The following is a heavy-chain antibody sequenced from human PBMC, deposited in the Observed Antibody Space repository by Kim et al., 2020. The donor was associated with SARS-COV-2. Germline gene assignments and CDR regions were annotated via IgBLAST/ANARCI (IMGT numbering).Heavy chain of an antibody. CDR2: IWYDGSNK. CDR3: AKDPYYYGSGSSSPRHYYYYGMDV. CDR1: GFTFSSYG. Sequence: GGSLRLSCAASGFTFSSYGMHWVRQAPGKGLEWVAVIWYDGSNKYYADSVKGRFTISRDNSKNTLYLQMNSLRAEDTAVYYCAKDPYYYGSGSSSPRHYYYYGMDVWGQGTTVTVSS. V-gene: IGHV3-33*06. J-gene: IGHJ6*02. D-gene: IGHD3-10*01.